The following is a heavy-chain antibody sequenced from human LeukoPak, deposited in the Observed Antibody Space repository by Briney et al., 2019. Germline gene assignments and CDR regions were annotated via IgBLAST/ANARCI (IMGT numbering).Heavy chain of an antibody. CDR3: ARVGVAARPGEFDY. J-gene: IGHJ4*02. CDR1: GFTFSSYS. Sequence: PGGSLRLSCAASGFTFSSYSMNWVRQAPGKGLEWVSYISSSSSTIYYADSVKGRFTISRDNAKNSLYLQMNSLRAEDTAVYYCARVGVAARPGEFDYWGQGTLVTVSS. CDR2: ISSSSSTI. V-gene: IGHV3-48*04. D-gene: IGHD6-6*01.